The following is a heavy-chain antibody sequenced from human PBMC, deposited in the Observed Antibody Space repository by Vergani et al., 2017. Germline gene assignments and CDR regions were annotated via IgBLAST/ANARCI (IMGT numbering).Heavy chain of an antibody. CDR1: GFTFSSYG. J-gene: IGHJ6*02. CDR3: ARDAGTTADYDGMDV. CDR2: IWYDGSNK. Sequence: QVQLVESGGGVVQPGRSLRLSCAASGFTFSSYGMHWVRQAPGKGLEWVAVIWYDGSNKYYADSVKGRFTISRDNSKNTLYLQMNSLRAEDTAVYYCARDAGTTADYDGMDVWGQGTTVTVSS. V-gene: IGHV3-33*01. D-gene: IGHD4-17*01.